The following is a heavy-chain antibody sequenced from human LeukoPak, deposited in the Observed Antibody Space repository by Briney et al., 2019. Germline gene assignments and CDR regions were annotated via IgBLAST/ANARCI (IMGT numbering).Heavy chain of an antibody. CDR2: ISSNGGST. D-gene: IGHD3-22*01. V-gene: IGHV3-64*01. J-gene: IGHJ5*02. CDR1: GFTFSSYA. Sequence: GGSLRLSCAASGFTFSSYAMHWVRQAPGKGLEYVSAISSNGGSTYYANSVKGRFTISRDNSKNTLYLQMNSLRAEDTAVYYCAKGGYYDSSSFDPWGQGTLVTVSS. CDR3: AKGGYYDSSSFDP.